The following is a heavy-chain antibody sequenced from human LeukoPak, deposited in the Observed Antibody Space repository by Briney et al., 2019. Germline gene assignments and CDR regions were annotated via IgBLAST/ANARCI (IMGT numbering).Heavy chain of an antibody. CDR1: GGSISGYH. CDR2: IYSSGST. Sequence: PSETLSLTCTVSGGSISGYHWSWLRQPAGKGLEWIGRIYSSGSTDYNPSLKSRVTMSVDTSKNQFSLKLSSVTAADTAVYYCARAYHYGSGGFDPWGQGTLVTASS. CDR3: ARAYHYGSGGFDP. J-gene: IGHJ5*02. D-gene: IGHD3-10*01. V-gene: IGHV4-4*07.